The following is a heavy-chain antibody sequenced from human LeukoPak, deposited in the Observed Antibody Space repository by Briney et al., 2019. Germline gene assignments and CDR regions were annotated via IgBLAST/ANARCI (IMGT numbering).Heavy chain of an antibody. Sequence: GGSLRLSCAASGLTFSSYWMTWVRQAPGKGLEWVANIKQDGSEKYYVDSVKGRFTISRDNAKSSLYLQMNSLRAEDTAVYYCTINSGSHPWGQGTLITVSS. CDR3: TINSGSHP. CDR1: GLTFSSYW. CDR2: IKQDGSEK. D-gene: IGHD1-26*01. J-gene: IGHJ5*02. V-gene: IGHV3-7*01.